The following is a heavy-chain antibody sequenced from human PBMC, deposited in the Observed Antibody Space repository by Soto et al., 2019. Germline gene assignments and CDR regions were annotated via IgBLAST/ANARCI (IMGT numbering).Heavy chain of an antibody. Sequence: QVQLVESGGGVVQPGRSLRLSCAASGFTFSSYGMHWVRQAPGKGLEWVAVIWYDGSNKYYADSVKGRFTISRDNSKNTLYLQMNILRAEDTAVYYCASSSSTSTYYFDYWGQGTLVTVSS. J-gene: IGHJ4*02. V-gene: IGHV3-33*01. D-gene: IGHD2-2*01. CDR3: ASSSSTSTYYFDY. CDR2: IWYDGSNK. CDR1: GFTFSSYG.